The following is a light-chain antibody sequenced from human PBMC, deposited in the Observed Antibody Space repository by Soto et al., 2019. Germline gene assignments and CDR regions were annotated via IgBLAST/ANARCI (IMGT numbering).Light chain of an antibody. Sequence: QSALTQPASVSGSPGQSITISCIGTSSDVGGYNYVSWYQQHPGKAPKLMIYEVSNRPSGVSNRFSGSKSGNTAFLTISGLQAEDEADYYCSSYTSSSTRVFGGGTKLTVL. CDR3: SSYTSSSTRV. CDR2: EVS. V-gene: IGLV2-14*01. CDR1: SSDVGGYNY. J-gene: IGLJ3*02.